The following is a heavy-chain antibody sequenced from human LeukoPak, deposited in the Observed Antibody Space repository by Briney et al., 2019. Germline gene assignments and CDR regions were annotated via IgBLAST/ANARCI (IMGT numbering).Heavy chain of an antibody. J-gene: IGHJ4*02. D-gene: IGHD3-22*01. CDR1: GGTFSSYT. V-gene: IGHV1-69*02. Sequence: SVQVSCKASGGTFSSYTISWVRQAPGQGLEWMGRIIPILGIANYAQKFQGRVTITADKSTSTAYMGLSSLRSEDTAVYYCAFDYYDSSGYSDYWGQGTLVTVSS. CDR2: IIPILGIA. CDR3: AFDYYDSSGYSDY.